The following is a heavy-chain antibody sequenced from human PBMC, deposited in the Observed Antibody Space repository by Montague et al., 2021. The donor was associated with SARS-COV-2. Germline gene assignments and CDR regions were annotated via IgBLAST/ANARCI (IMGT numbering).Heavy chain of an antibody. V-gene: IGHV2-5*05. Sequence: PALVKPTQTLTLTCTFSGFSLNTPEVAVGWIRQPPGKALEWLALXYGGDGKRYGPSLQSRLTITRDTSKSQVVLTMTNMDPVDTATYFCAHRFAGFFDYWGQGTTVTVSS. CDR2: XYGGDGK. CDR3: AHRFAGFFDY. J-gene: IGHJ4*03. CDR1: GFSLNTPEVA.